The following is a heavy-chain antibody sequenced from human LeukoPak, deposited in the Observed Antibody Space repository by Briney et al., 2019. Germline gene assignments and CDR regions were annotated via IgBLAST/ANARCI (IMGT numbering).Heavy chain of an antibody. J-gene: IGHJ4*02. CDR3: AKWGFSDRSGANFHS. Sequence: GGSLRLSCEASGFTFSNYAMSWVRQAPGKGLEWVSTVTASARRTYYADSVQGRFTISRDNSNDTLFLQVNSLRADDTAVYHCAKWGFSDRSGANFHSWGQGTLVTVSS. D-gene: IGHD3-22*01. V-gene: IGHV3-23*01. CDR2: VTASARRT. CDR1: GFTFSNYA.